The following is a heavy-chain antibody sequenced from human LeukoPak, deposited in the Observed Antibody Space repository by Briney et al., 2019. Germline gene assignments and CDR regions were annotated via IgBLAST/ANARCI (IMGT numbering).Heavy chain of an antibody. J-gene: IGHJ4*02. CDR1: RFTFSSYS. V-gene: IGHV3-48*04. D-gene: IGHD1-14*01. CDR2: ISSSSSTI. Sequence: GGSLRLSCAASRFTFSSYSMNWVRQAPGKGLEWVSYISSSSSTIYYADSVKGRFTISRDNAKNSLYLQMNSLRAEDTAVYYCAKEPSLNRGSFDYWGQGTLVTVSS. CDR3: AKEPSLNRGSFDY.